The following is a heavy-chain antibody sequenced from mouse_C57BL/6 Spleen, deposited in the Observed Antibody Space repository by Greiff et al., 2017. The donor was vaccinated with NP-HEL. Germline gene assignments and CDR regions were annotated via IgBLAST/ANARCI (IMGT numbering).Heavy chain of an antibody. J-gene: IGHJ2*01. D-gene: IGHD1-2*01. CDR1: GYTFTDYY. Sequence: EVQLQQSGPELVKPGASVKISCKASGYTFTDYYMNWVKQSHGKSLEWIGDINPNNGGTSYNQKFKGKATLTVDKSSSTAYMELRSLTSEDSAVYYCARRELITTAPDYWGQGTTLTVSS. CDR2: INPNNGGT. CDR3: ARRELITTAPDY. V-gene: IGHV1-26*01.